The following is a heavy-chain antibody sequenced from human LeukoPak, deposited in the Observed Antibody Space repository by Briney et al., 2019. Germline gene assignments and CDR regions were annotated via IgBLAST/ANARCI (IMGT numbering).Heavy chain of an antibody. CDR2: IYYSGST. D-gene: IGHD6-6*01. CDR1: GGSISTSDYY. CDR3: ARRGSSKWFDP. V-gene: IGHV4-39*01. J-gene: IGHJ5*02. Sequence: PSETLSLTCTVSGGSISTSDYYWGWIRQPPGKGLEWIGSIYYSGSTYHNPSLKSRVTISVDTSNNQFSLKLTSVTAADTAVYYCARRGSSKWFDPWGQGTPVTVSS.